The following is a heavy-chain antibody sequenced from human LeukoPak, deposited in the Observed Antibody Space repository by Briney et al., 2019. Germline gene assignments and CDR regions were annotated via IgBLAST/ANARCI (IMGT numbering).Heavy chain of an antibody. D-gene: IGHD6-25*01. CDR1: GGSFSGYF. Sequence: PSETLSLTCAVYGGSFSGYFWNWIRQSPGKGLEWIGEINHSGSTKYNPSLKSRVTMSLDTSKNQFSLKVSSVTAADTAVYYCARGRARYSSADSWGQGTLVTVSS. CDR2: INHSGST. J-gene: IGHJ4*02. CDR3: ARGRARYSSADS. V-gene: IGHV4-34*01.